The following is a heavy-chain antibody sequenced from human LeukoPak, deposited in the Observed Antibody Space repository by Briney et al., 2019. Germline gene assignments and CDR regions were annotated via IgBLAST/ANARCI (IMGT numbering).Heavy chain of an antibody. D-gene: IGHD6-13*01. CDR1: GGSISSGYYY. V-gene: IGHV4-61*02. CDR2: IHTSGST. Sequence: SETLSLTCNVSGGSISSGYYYWNWIRQPAGKGLEWIGRIHTSGSTNHNPSLKSRVTISIDTSKNQFSLKLNSVTAADTAVYYCARVPSSSWCEFGVGENWIDTWGQGTLVTVSS. J-gene: IGHJ5*02. CDR3: ARVPSSSWCEFGVGENWIDT.